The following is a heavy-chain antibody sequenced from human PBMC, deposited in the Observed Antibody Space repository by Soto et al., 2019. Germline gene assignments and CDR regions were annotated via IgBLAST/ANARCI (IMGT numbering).Heavy chain of an antibody. CDR3: ARGTANYDFWSGYYWDY. V-gene: IGHV1-18*04. CDR1: GYTFTSYG. D-gene: IGHD3-3*01. CDR2: ISAYNGNT. Sequence: ASVKVSCKASGYTFTSYGISWVRQAPGQGLEWMGWISAYNGNTNYAQKLQGRVTMTTDTSTSTAYMELRSLRSDDTAVYYCARGTANYDFWSGYYWDYWGQGTLVTVSS. J-gene: IGHJ4*02.